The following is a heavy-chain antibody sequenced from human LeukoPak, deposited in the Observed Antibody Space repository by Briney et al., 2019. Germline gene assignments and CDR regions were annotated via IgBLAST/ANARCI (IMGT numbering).Heavy chain of an antibody. CDR1: GGTFSSYA. CDR2: IIPIFGTA. Sequence: ASVKVSCKASGGTFSSYAISWVRQAPGQGLEWMGGIIPIFGTANYAQKFQGRVTITADKSTSTAYMELSSLRSEDTAVYYCARGIHARETYYYDSSGYYFGYWGQGTLVTVSS. D-gene: IGHD3-22*01. J-gene: IGHJ4*02. CDR3: ARGIHARETYYYDSSGYYFGY. V-gene: IGHV1-69*06.